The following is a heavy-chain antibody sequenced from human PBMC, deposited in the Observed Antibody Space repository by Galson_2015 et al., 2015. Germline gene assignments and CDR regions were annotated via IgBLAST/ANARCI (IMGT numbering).Heavy chain of an antibody. CDR3: ANENYYGSGSYPDY. V-gene: IGHV3-30*18. D-gene: IGHD3-10*01. Sequence: SLRLSCAASGFTFNSYGMHWVRQAPGEGLEWVALIPFDGTKKYYADSVKGRFTISRDNSKNTLYLQMNSLRVDDTAVYYCANENYYGSGSYPDYWGQGTLVTVSS. J-gene: IGHJ4*02. CDR2: IPFDGTKK. CDR1: GFTFNSYG.